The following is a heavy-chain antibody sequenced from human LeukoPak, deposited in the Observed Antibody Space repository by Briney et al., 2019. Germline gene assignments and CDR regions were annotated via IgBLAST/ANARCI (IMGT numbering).Heavy chain of an antibody. J-gene: IGHJ1*01. CDR2: SKSKSAGGAI. V-gene: IGHV3-15*01. D-gene: IGHD1-26*01. Sequence: GGSLRLSCAASGFTFIDAWMSWVRQAPGKGLEWVGRSKSKSAGGAIDYAAPVKGRFTVSRDDSKNAFFLQMNSLRAEDTAVYYCTTDLGIQILPLFAHWGQGIMVTVAS. CDR3: TTDLGIQILPLFAH. CDR1: GFTFIDAW.